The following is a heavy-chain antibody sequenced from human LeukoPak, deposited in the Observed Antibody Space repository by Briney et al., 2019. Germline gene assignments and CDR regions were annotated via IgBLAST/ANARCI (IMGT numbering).Heavy chain of an antibody. Sequence: PGGSLRLSCAASGFPFTSYAMTWVRQAPGKGLEWVSAISGSGVTTYFADSVKGRFTISRDSSKNTLYLQMNSLRAEDTAVYYCAKNVREADWYYYYMDVWGKGTTVTVSS. D-gene: IGHD3-9*01. V-gene: IGHV3-23*01. J-gene: IGHJ6*03. CDR1: GFPFTSYA. CDR3: AKNVREADWYYYYMDV. CDR2: ISGSGVTT.